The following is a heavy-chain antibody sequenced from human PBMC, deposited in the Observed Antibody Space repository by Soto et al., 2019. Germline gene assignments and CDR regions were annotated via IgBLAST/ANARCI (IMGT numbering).Heavy chain of an antibody. Sequence: GGSLRLSCAASGFTFSSYAMHWVRQAPGKGLEWVAVISYDGSNKYYADSVKGRFTISRDNSKNTLYLQMNSLRAEDTAVYYCARDACGNYYDSRCEYFQHWGQGTLVTVSS. D-gene: IGHD3-22*01. V-gene: IGHV3-30-3*01. CDR2: ISYDGSNK. J-gene: IGHJ1*01. CDR1: GFTFSSYA. CDR3: ARDACGNYYDSRCEYFQH.